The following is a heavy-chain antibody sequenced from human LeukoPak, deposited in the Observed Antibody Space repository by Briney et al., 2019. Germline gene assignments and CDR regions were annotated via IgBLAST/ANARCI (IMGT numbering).Heavy chain of an antibody. CDR1: GDTLITHF. D-gene: IGHD3-22*01. J-gene: IGHJ4*02. CDR3: ARHSSRGHYYDFDF. Sequence: SVKVSCKAPGDTLITHFISWVRQAPGQGLEWVGRVVPVIGVATYAQSLQGRVIITADRSTNTAYMELSSLRFEDSAVYFCARHSSRGHYYDFDFWGQGSLVTVSS. CDR2: VVPVIGVA. V-gene: IGHV1-69*02.